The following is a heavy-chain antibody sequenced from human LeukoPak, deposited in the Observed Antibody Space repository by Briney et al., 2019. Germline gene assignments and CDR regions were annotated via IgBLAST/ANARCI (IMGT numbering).Heavy chain of an antibody. D-gene: IGHD6-13*01. CDR1: GGSFSGYY. V-gene: IGHV4-34*01. CDR3: ASGRAAAGVSGADY. J-gene: IGHJ4*02. CDR2: INHSGST. Sequence: SETLSLTCAVYGGSFSGYYWSWIRQPPGKGLEWIGEINHSGSTNYNPSLKSRVPISVDTYKNQFSLKLSSATAADTAVYYCASGRAAAGVSGADYWGQGTLVTVSS.